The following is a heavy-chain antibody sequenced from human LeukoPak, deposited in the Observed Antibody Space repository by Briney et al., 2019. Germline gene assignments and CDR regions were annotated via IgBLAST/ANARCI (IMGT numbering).Heavy chain of an antibody. CDR3: ARRGIAAAADY. CDR2: IYYSGST. V-gene: IGHV4-39*01. CDR1: GGSISSSSYY. J-gene: IGHJ4*02. Sequence: SETLSLTCTVSGGSISSSSYYWGWIRQPPGKGLEWIGSIYYSGSTYYNPSLKSRVTISVDTSKKQFSLKVSSVTAADTAVYYCARRGIAAAADYWGQGTLVTVSS. D-gene: IGHD6-13*01.